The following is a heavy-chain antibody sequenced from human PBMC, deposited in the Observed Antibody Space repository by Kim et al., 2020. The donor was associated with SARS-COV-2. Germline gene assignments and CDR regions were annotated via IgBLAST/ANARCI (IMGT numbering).Heavy chain of an antibody. V-gene: IGHV3-30*18. Sequence: GGSLRLSCAASGFTFSSYGMHWVRQAPGKGLEWVAVISYDGSNKYYADSVKGRFTISRDNSKNTLYLQMNSLRAEDTTVYYCAKDLSVAAAANWFDPWG. J-gene: IGHJ5*02. CDR2: ISYDGSNK. CDR3: AKDLSVAAAANWFDP. D-gene: IGHD6-13*01. CDR1: GFTFSSYG.